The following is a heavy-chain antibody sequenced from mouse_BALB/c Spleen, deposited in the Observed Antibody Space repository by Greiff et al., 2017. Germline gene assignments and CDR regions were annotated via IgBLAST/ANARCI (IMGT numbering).Heavy chain of an antibody. CDR1: GFTFSSFG. Sequence: EVKLQESGGGLVQPGGSRKLSCAASGFTFSSFGMHWVRQAPEKGLEWVAYISSGSSTIYYADTVKGRFTISRDNPKNTLFLQMTSLRSEDTAMYYCARGGTNFDYWGQGTTLTVSS. CDR3: ARGGTNFDY. D-gene: IGHD3-3*01. V-gene: IGHV5-17*02. CDR2: ISSGSSTI. J-gene: IGHJ2*01.